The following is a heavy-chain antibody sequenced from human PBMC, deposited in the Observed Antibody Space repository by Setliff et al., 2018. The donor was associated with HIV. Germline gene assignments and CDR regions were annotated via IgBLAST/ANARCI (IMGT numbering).Heavy chain of an antibody. CDR1: GYTFTNHF. V-gene: IGHV1-69*10. CDR2: IIPSLTIA. J-gene: IGHJ4*02. D-gene: IGHD3-16*01. Sequence: SVKVSCKAFGYTFTNHFMHWVRQAPGQGLEWVGGIIPSLTIANYAQKFQGRVTITADRSIDIAYMKLSSLRSEDTAMYFCAWGTQRPIDSWGQGTLVTVSS. CDR3: AWGTQRPIDS.